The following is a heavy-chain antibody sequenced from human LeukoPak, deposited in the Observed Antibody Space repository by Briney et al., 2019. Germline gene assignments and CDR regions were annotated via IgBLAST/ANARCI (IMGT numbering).Heavy chain of an antibody. V-gene: IGHV4-59*01. CDR3: ARATVTTYCSDY. J-gene: IGHJ4*02. Sequence: SETLSLTCTVSGGSISSYYWSWIRQPPGKGLEWIGYIYYSGSTNYNPSLKSRVTISVDTSKNQFSLKLSSVTAADTAVYYCARATVTTYCSDYWGQGTLVTVSS. CDR1: GGSISSYY. D-gene: IGHD4-17*01. CDR2: IYYSGST.